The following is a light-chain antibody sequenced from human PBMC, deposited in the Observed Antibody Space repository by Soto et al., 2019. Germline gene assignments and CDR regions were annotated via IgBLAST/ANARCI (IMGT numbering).Light chain of an antibody. CDR3: QQSYSGPLT. CDR2: AAS. Sequence: DIQLTQSPSFLSASVGDRVTITCRASQGIGSYLAWYQQKPGKAPKVLIYAASSLQSGVPSRFSGIGSGTDFTLSIGSLQPEDFATYYCQQSYSGPLTCGGGTKGDIK. V-gene: IGKV1-39*01. J-gene: IGKJ4*01. CDR1: QGIGSY.